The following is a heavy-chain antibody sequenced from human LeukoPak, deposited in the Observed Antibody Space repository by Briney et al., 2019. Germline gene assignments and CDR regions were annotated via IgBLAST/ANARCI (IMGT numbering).Heavy chain of an antibody. CDR3: ARGDYGDYVADY. CDR2: IYYSGST. V-gene: IGHV4-31*11. J-gene: IGHJ4*02. D-gene: IGHD4-17*01. CDR1: GGSFSGYY. Sequence: SETLSLTCAVYGGSFSGYYWSWIRQHPGKGLEWIGYIYYSGSTYYNPSLKSRVTISVDTSKNQFSLKLSSVTAADTAVYYCARGDYGDYVADYWGQGTLVTVSS.